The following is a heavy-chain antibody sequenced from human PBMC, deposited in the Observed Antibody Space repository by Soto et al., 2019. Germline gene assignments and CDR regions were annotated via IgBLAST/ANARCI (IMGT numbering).Heavy chain of an antibody. Sequence: SVKVSCKASGYTFTKYGISWVRQAPGQGLEWMGGIMPVFPTPDYAQKFQGRVTITRDTSASTAYMELSSLRSEDTAVYYCARDLGYALPDYWGQGTLVTVSS. V-gene: IGHV1-69*05. D-gene: IGHD2-15*01. J-gene: IGHJ4*02. CDR2: IMPVFPTP. CDR3: ARDLGYALPDY. CDR1: GYTFTKYG.